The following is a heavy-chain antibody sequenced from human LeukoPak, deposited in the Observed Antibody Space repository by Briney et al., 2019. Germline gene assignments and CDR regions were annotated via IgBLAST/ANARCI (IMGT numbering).Heavy chain of an antibody. D-gene: IGHD3-10*01. CDR1: GDITHY. CDR3: ARGFRKAGYYGSGSYTPGDY. CDR2: IYFSGST. Sequence: PSETLSLTCTVSGDITHYWGWIRQPPGKGLECIGSIYFSGSTYYNPSLRSRVTISLDTSKKQLSLKLSSVTAADTAVYYCARGFRKAGYYGSGSYTPGDYWGQGTLVTVSS. J-gene: IGHJ4*02. V-gene: IGHV4-39*01.